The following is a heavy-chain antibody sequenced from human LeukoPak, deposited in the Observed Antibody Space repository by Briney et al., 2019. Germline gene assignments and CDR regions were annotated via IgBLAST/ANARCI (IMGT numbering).Heavy chain of an antibody. D-gene: IGHD6-25*01. J-gene: IGHJ4*02. Sequence: EWIGEINHSGITNYNPSLKSRVTISVDTSKNQFSLKLSSVTAADTAVYYCAREADYYFDYWGQGTLVTVSS. V-gene: IGHV4-34*01. CDR3: AREADYYFDY. CDR2: INHSGIT.